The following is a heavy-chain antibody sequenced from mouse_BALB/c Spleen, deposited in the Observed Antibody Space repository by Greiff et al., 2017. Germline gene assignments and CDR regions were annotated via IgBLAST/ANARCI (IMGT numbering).Heavy chain of an antibody. CDR2: ISYSGST. J-gene: IGHJ4*01. CDR3: ARRGYGNYPYWAMDY. Sequence: EVKLVESGPGLVKPSQSLSLTCTVTGYSITSDYAWNWIRQFPGNKLEWMGYISYSGSTSYNPSLKSRISITRDTSKNQFFLQLNSVTTEDTATYYCARRGYGNYPYWAMDYWGQGTSVTVSS. CDR1: GYSITSDYA. V-gene: IGHV3-2*02. D-gene: IGHD2-10*02.